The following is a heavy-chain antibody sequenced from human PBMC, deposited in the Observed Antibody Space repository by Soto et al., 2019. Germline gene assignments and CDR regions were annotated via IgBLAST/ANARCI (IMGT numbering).Heavy chain of an antibody. CDR1: GGTFNSYT. CDR2: IIPIFETA. CDR3: ALWGLRDGNETKYTYSGMAV. Sequence: QVQLVQSGAEVKKPGSSVKVSCKASGGTFNSYTISWVRQAPGQGLEWMGGIIPIFETANYAQKFQGRVAITADESTSAAYMQLRSLRSEDTAWYYWALWGLRDGNETKYTYSGMAVWGQGTTVTVSS. J-gene: IGHJ6*02. D-gene: IGHD1-1*01. V-gene: IGHV1-69*01.